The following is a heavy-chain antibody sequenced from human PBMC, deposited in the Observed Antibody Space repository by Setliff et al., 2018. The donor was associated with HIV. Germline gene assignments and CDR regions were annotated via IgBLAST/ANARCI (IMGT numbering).Heavy chain of an antibody. V-gene: IGHV3-23*01. D-gene: IGHD2-15*01. J-gene: IGHJ4*01. CDR2: ISGSGGST. Sequence: GGSLRLSCAASGFTFNTYAMSWVRQAPGKGLEWVSDISGSGGSTFYADSVKCRFTISRDNSKNTLYLQMNRLRVEDTAVYYCAKDGISGGAYPPYYFDYWGHGTLVTVSS. CDR1: GFTFNTYA. CDR3: AKDGISGGAYPPYYFDY.